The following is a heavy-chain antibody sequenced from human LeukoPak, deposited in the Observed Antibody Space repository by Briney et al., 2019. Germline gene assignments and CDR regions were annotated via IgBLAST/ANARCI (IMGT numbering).Heavy chain of an antibody. D-gene: IGHD3-22*01. CDR3: AKRGVVIRVILVGFHKEAYYFDS. CDR1: GFTFNNYW. V-gene: IGHV3-7*03. Sequence: GGSLRLSCAASGFTFNNYWMMWVRQAPGKGLEWVANIREDGSEKNYVDSVKGRLTISRDNAKISLYLQMNSLRAEDTAVYFCAKRGVVIRVILVGFHKEAYYFDSWGQGALVTVSS. J-gene: IGHJ4*02. CDR2: IREDGSEK.